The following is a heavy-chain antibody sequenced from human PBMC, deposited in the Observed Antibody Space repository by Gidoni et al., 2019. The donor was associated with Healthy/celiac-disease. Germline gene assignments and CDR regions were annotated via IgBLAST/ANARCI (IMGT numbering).Heavy chain of an antibody. V-gene: IGHV3-23*01. D-gene: IGHD3-10*01. J-gene: IGHJ6*02. CDR3: AKTAEGRFGSDYYYYYGMDV. Sequence: TISRDNSKNTLYLQMNSLRAEDTAVYYCAKTAEGRFGSDYYYYYGMDVWGQGTTVTVSS.